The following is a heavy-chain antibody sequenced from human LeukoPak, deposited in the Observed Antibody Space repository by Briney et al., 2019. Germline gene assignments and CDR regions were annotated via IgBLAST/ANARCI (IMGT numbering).Heavy chain of an antibody. J-gene: IGHJ4*02. V-gene: IGHV4-39*07. CDR3: ARDPMQKPSDY. Sequence: PSETLSLTCTVSGGSISSSSYYWGWIRQPPGKGLEWIGSIYYSGSTYYNPSLKSRVTISVDTSKNQFSLKLSSVTAADTAVYYCARDPMQKPSDYWGQGTLVTASS. CDR1: GGSISSSSYY. CDR2: IYYSGST.